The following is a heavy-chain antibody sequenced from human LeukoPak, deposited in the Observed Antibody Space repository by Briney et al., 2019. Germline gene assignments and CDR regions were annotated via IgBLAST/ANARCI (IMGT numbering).Heavy chain of an antibody. CDR3: ARSSRSDAFDI. J-gene: IGHJ3*02. CDR2: INPNSGDT. V-gene: IGHV1-2*02. Sequence: GASVKVSCKASGYTFTGYYMHWVRQAPGQGLEWMGWINPNSGDTNYAQKFQGRVTMTRDTSISTAYMELSRLRSDDTAVYYCARSSRSDAFDIWGQGTMVTVSS. CDR1: GYTFTGYY.